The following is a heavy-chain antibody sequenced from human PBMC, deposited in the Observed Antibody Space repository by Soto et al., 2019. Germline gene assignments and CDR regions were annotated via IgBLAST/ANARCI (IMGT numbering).Heavy chain of an antibody. CDR3: ARGAVNTGPQYDCVY. CDR2: ISGSGGTT. V-gene: IGHV3-23*01. D-gene: IGHD2-8*02. J-gene: IGHJ4*02. Sequence: EVQLLDSGGGLVQPGGSLRLSCAASGFAFSNYAMHWVRQAPGKGLEWVSTISGSGGTTNYADSVKDRFTISRDNSKNTLYLQMNGLRAEDTAVYYCARGAVNTGPQYDCVYWGQGTLVTVSS. CDR1: GFAFSNYA.